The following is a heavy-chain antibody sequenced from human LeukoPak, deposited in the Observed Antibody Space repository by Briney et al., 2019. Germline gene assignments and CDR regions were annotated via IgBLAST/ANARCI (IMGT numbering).Heavy chain of an antibody. V-gene: IGHV3-21*01. CDR1: GFTFSSYW. CDR3: ARDSSSPRAFDI. J-gene: IGHJ3*02. CDR2: ISSSSSYI. Sequence: GGSLRLSCAASGFTFSSYWMHWVRQAPGKGLVWVSSISSSSSYIYYADSVKGRFTISRDNAKNSLYLQMNSLRAEDTAVYYCARDSSSPRAFDIWGQGTMVTVSS. D-gene: IGHD6-6*01.